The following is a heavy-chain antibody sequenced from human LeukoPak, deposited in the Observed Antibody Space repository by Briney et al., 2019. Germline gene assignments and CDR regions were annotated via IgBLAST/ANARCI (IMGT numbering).Heavy chain of an antibody. CDR3: ARGRPMITTAWFDP. D-gene: IGHD3-16*01. V-gene: IGHV1-69*04. CDR2: IIPILGIA. Sequence: SVKVSCKASGGTFSSYAISWVRQAPGQGLEWMGRIIPILGIANYAQKFQGRVTITADKSTSTAYMELSSLRSEDTAVYYCARGRPMITTAWFDPWGQGTLVTVSS. CDR1: GGTFSSYA. J-gene: IGHJ5*02.